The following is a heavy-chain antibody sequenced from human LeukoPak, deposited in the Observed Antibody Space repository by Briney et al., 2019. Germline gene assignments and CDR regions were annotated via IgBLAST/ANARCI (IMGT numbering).Heavy chain of an antibody. J-gene: IGHJ5*02. D-gene: IGHD2-15*01. V-gene: IGHV4-59*01. CDR1: GGSISSYY. CDR2: IYYSGST. Sequence: TSETLSLTCTVSGGSISSYYWSWIRQPPGKGLEWIGHIYYSGSTNYNPSLKSRVTISVDTSKNQFSLKLSSVTAADTAVYYCARDVGDWFDPWGQGTLVTVSS. CDR3: ARDVGDWFDP.